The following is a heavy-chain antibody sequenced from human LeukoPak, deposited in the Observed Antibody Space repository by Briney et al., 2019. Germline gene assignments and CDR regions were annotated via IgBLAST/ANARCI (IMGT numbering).Heavy chain of an antibody. V-gene: IGHV3-48*01. Sequence: GGSLRLSCAASGFTFSSYSMNWVRQAPGKGLEWVSYISSSSSTIYYADSVKGRFTISRDNAKNSLYLQMNSLRAEDTAVYYCARVGYQNYDFRSGDYWGQGTLVTVSS. D-gene: IGHD3-3*01. CDR1: GFTFSSYS. CDR2: ISSSSSTI. CDR3: ARVGYQNYDFRSGDY. J-gene: IGHJ4*02.